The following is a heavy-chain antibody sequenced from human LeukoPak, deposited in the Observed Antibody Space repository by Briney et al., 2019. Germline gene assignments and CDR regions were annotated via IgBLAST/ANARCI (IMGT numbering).Heavy chain of an antibody. J-gene: IGHJ4*02. CDR2: ISGSGGST. Sequence: TGGSLRLSCAASGFTFSSYAMSWVRQAPGKGLEWVSAISGSGGSTYYADSVKGRFTISRDNSKNTLYLQMNSLRAEDTAVYYCAKREYNWNDGNFDYWGQGTLVTVSP. CDR3: AKREYNWNDGNFDY. CDR1: GFTFSSYA. D-gene: IGHD1-1*01. V-gene: IGHV3-23*01.